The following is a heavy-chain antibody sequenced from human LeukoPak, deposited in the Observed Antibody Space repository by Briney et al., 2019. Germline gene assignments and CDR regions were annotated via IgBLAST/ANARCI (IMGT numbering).Heavy chain of an antibody. D-gene: IGHD3-16*01. Sequence: KAGVSLRLSCAASGFTFRSYWMNWARQAPGKGLEWVASINHNGNVNYYVDSVKGRFTISRDNAENSLYLQMSNLRAEDTAVYFCARGGGLDVWGQGATVTVSS. CDR1: GFTFRSYW. V-gene: IGHV3-7*03. J-gene: IGHJ6*02. CDR3: ARGGGLDV. CDR2: INHNGNVN.